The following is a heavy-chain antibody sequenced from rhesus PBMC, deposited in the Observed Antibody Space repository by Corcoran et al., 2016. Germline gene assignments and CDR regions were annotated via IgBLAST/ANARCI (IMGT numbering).Heavy chain of an antibody. D-gene: IGHD2-21*01. CDR3: ASDRYCTGSGCYALDY. V-gene: IGHV4-169*02. CDR1: GGSISSSY. Sequence: QLQLQESGPGLVKPSETLSVTCAVSGGSISSSYWSWIRQAPGNGLEWIVYIYGSGSSTNYNPSLKSRVTLSVDTSNNQLSLKLSSVTAADTAVYYCASDRYCTGSGCYALDYWGQGVLVTVSS. J-gene: IGHJ4*01. CDR2: IYGSGSST.